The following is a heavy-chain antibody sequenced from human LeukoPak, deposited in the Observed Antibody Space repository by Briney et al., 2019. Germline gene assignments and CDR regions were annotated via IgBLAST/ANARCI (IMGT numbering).Heavy chain of an antibody. Sequence: KPSETLSLTCTVSGGSISSYYWSWIRQPPGKGLEWIGYIYYSGSTNYNPSLKSRVTISVDTSKNQFSLKLSSVTAADTAVYYCARMGDYSNYYYYYYMDVWGKGTTVTVSS. CDR1: GGSISSYY. D-gene: IGHD4-11*01. J-gene: IGHJ6*03. CDR2: IYYSGST. V-gene: IGHV4-59*01. CDR3: ARMGDYSNYYYYYYMDV.